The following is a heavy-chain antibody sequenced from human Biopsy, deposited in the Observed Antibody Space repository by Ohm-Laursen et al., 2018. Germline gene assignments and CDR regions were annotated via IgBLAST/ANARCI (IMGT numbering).Heavy chain of an antibody. Sequence: GASVKVSCKVSGAIFSSYGITWMRQAPGQGLEWMGWINPATGETRYAQRFQGRVTMTRDTSVTTAYMQLSSLTSDDTALYYCAKPSGGVSTIGFDPWGQGTQAIVSS. J-gene: IGHJ5*02. CDR1: GAIFSSYG. CDR3: AKPSGGVSTIGFDP. CDR2: INPATGET. D-gene: IGHD3-16*01. V-gene: IGHV1-2*02.